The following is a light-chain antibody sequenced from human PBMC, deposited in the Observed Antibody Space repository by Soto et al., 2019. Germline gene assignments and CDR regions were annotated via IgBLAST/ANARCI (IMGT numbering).Light chain of an antibody. Sequence: EIVMTQSPDTLSLSPGERATLSCRASQSVARNLAWYQQTPGQPPRLLVYRASTRASGVPARFSGSGSGTEFTLTISSLQSEDFAVYYCQQYNNWPPYTFGQGPKLEIK. CDR2: RAS. V-gene: IGKV3-15*01. CDR1: QSVARN. CDR3: QQYNNWPPYT. J-gene: IGKJ2*01.